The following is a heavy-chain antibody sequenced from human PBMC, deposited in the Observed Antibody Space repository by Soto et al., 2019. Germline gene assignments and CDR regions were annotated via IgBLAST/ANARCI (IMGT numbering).Heavy chain of an antibody. J-gene: IGHJ1*01. D-gene: IGHD1-1*01. V-gene: IGHV4-39*01. CDR1: GGSVATSSYY. CDR3: ASPAPLTVQTIGAEFVEH. CDR2: VYYTGST. Sequence: SETLSLTCTVSGGSVATSSYYWCWIRQTPGRGLEWIGTVYYTGSTYYNPSLNNPVPISVHTPRNQFPLKLNSVTPADTAVYYCASPAPLTVQTIGAEFVEHGGPGTL.